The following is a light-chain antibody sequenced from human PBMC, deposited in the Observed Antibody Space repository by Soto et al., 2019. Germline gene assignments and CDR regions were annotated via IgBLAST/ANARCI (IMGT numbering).Light chain of an antibody. CDR3: QQRSNWPQRGT. Sequence: EIVVTQSPTTLSLSPGLRSNLSCRASQSVSSYLALYQQKPGQAPRLLIYDASNRATGIPARLSGSGSGKDFTLTISSLETEAFAVYYCQQRSNWPQRGTFGQGTGLEIK. CDR2: DAS. J-gene: IGKJ5*01. V-gene: IGKV3-11*01. CDR1: QSVSSY.